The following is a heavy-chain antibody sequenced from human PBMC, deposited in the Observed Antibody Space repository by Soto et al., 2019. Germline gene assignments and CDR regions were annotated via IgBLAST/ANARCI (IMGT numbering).Heavy chain of an antibody. CDR2: INPNSGGT. D-gene: IGHD6-6*01. Sequence: GASVKGSCQASGYTFTGYYMHWVRQAPGQGLEWMGWINPNSGGTNYAQKFQGRVTMTRDTSISTAYMELSRLRSDDTAVYYCARGIAARPYGGGDSWGQGTLVTVSS. J-gene: IGHJ4*02. CDR1: GYTFTGYY. V-gene: IGHV1-2*02. CDR3: ARGIAARPYGGGDS.